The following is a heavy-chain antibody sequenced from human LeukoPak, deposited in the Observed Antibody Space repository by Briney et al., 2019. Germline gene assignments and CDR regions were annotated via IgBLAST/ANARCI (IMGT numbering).Heavy chain of an antibody. CDR1: GCTFTSYD. CDR2: MNPNSGNT. J-gene: IGHJ6*03. V-gene: IGHV1-8*01. D-gene: IGHD6-13*01. Sequence: ASVKVSCKASGCTFTSYDINWVRQATGQGLEWMGWMNPNSGNTGYAQKFQGRVTMTRNTSISTAYMELSSLRSEDTAVYYCALVDSSSWYKVRMYYYYMDVWGKGTTVTVSS. CDR3: ALVDSSSWYKVRMYYYYMDV.